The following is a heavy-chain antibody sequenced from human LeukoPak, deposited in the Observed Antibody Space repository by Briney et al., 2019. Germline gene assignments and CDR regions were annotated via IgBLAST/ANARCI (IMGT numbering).Heavy chain of an antibody. J-gene: IGHJ1*01. D-gene: IGHD3-16*01. V-gene: IGHV3-23*01. CDR3: AKDLHLALGFQH. CDR2: ISGSGGST. CDR1: GFTFSSYA. Sequence: GGSLRLSCAASGFTFSSYAMSWVRQAPGKGLEWVSAISGSGGSTYYADSVKGRFAISRDNSKNTLYLQMNSLRAEDTAVYYCAKDLHLALGFQHWGQGTLVTVSS.